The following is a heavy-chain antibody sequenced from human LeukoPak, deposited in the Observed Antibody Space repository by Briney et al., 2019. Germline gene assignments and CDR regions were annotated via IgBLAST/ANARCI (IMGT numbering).Heavy chain of an antibody. V-gene: IGHV4-34*01. CDR2: INHSGST. CDR1: GGSFSGYY. Sequence: SETRSLTCAVYGGSFSGYYWSWIRQPPGKGLEWIGEINHSGSTNCNPSLKSRVTISVDTSKNQFSLKLSSVTAADTAVYYCARVPRGVVVSAAIPPPTKYYMDVWGKGTTVTVSS. CDR3: ARVPRGVVVSAAIPPPTKYYMDV. J-gene: IGHJ6*03. D-gene: IGHD2-2*01.